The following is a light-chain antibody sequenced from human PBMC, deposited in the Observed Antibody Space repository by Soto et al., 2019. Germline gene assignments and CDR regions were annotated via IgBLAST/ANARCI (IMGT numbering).Light chain of an antibody. J-gene: IGLJ2*01. V-gene: IGLV3-1*01. CDR2: QDT. CDR3: QTWDSSTGVV. Sequence: SYELTQPPSVSVSPGQTASITCSGDKLGEKFDCWYHQKPGQSPVLVIYQDTKRPSGIPERFSASNSGNTATLTISGTQTLDEGDYYCQTWDSSTGVVFGGGTKLTVL. CDR1: KLGEKF.